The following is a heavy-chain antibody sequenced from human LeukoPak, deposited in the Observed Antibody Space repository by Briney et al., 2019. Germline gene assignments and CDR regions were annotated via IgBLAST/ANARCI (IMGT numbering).Heavy chain of an antibody. D-gene: IGHD6-13*01. V-gene: IGHV1-18*01. Sequence: GASVKVSCKASGYIFTSYGISWVRQAPGQGLEWMGWISAYNGNINYAWKLQDRVIMTTDPSASTAYMELRSLRSDDTAVYYCARVMGLAGRNRNYFSYMDVWGKGTTVTVSS. CDR1: GYIFTSYG. CDR3: ARVMGLAGRNRNYFSYMDV. CDR2: ISAYNGNI. J-gene: IGHJ6*03.